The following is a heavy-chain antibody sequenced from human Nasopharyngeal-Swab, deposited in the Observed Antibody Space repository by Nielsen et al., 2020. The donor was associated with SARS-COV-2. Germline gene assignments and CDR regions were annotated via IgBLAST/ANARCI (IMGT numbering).Heavy chain of an antibody. CDR3: ARGVTFDY. CDR1: GGSISSYY. D-gene: IGHD5-18*01. Sequence: GSLRLSYTVSGGSISSYYWNWIRQPPGKGLEWIGYIYYSGSTNYNPSLKSRVTISVDTSKNQFSLKLSSVAAADTAVYYCARGVTFDYWGQGTLVTVSS. V-gene: IGHV4-59*01. J-gene: IGHJ4*02. CDR2: IYYSGST.